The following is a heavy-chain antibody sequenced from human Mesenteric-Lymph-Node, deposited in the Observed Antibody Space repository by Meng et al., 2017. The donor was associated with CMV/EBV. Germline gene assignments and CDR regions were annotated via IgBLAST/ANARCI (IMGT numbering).Heavy chain of an antibody. Sequence: SETLSLTCAVYGGSFSGYYWSWIRQPPGKGLEWIGEINHSGSTNYNPSLKSRLTISVEKSKNQFSLKLSSVTAADTGVYYCAVPAANGGGGNTDYWGQGTLVTVSS. J-gene: IGHJ4*02. V-gene: IGHV4-34*01. CDR3: AVPAANGGGGNTDY. CDR1: GGSFSGYY. CDR2: INHSGST. D-gene: IGHD2-2*01.